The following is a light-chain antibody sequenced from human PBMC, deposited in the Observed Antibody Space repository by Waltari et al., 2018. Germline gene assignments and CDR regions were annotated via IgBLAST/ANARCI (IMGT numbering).Light chain of an antibody. J-gene: IGKJ2*01. Sequence: ETVLTQSPATLSLSPGERATLSCRASQSISSHLAWYQQKPGQPPRLLIYDESKRATGIPARFSGSGAGTDFSLTISGLQSEDFAVYYCQQYSDGYTFGQGTKLEIK. V-gene: IGKV3-11*01. CDR2: DES. CDR3: QQYSDGYT. CDR1: QSISSH.